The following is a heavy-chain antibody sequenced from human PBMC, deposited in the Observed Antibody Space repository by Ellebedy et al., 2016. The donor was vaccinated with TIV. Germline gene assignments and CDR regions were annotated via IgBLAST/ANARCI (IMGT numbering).Heavy chain of an antibody. Sequence: MPSETLSLTCAVSGYSISSGYYWGWIRQPPGKGLEWIGSVYHFENSDHNYYKPSLKSRVTISGDTSKNHFSLKVTSATAADTAVYYCVRLGFSTFDFDYWGQGIPVTVSS. D-gene: IGHD6-13*01. CDR2: VYHFENSDHN. CDR1: GYSISSGYY. V-gene: IGHV4-38-2*01. CDR3: VRLGFSTFDFDY. J-gene: IGHJ4*02.